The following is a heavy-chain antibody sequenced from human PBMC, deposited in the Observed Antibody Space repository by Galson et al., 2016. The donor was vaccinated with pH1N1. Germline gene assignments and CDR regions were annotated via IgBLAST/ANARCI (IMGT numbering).Heavy chain of an antibody. D-gene: IGHD3-22*01. CDR2: IIPIFGTA. CDR3: AREDYYDTDLSDWYFAR. V-gene: IGHV1-69*13. J-gene: IGHJ2*01. CDR1: GGTFSSYG. Sequence: SVKVSCKDSGGTFSSYGINWVRQAPGQGLEWMGGIIPIFGTAKYAQNFQGRVTITADESTTTAYMELSSLSSEDTAVYYCAREDYYDTDLSDWYFARWCRGTLLTLPS.